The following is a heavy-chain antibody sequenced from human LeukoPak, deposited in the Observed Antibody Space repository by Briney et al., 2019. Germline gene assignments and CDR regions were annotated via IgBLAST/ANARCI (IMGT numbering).Heavy chain of an antibody. CDR3: ARAFGITGTTVDY. CDR2: IIPILGIA. Sequence: ASVKVSCKASGYTFTGYYMHWVRQAPGQGLEWMGRIIPILGIANYAQKFQGRVTITADKSTSTAYMELSSLRSEDTAVYYCARAFGITGTTVDYWGQGTLVTVSS. V-gene: IGHV1-69*04. J-gene: IGHJ4*02. D-gene: IGHD1-7*01. CDR1: GYTFTGYY.